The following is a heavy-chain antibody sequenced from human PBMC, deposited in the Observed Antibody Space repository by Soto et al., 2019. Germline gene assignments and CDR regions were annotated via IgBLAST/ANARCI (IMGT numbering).Heavy chain of an antibody. D-gene: IGHD6-19*01. CDR3: AKKDRLYGVAVAFDS. Sequence: VKLLESGGGLVKPGGSLRLSCAASGISFSDNAMSWVRQAPGKGLEWISAISGDGVSKLYADSVRGRFTISRDNAANPLYLQMSSLRNEDTALYYCAKKDRLYGVAVAFDSWGQGTLVTVSS. V-gene: IGHV3-23*01. CDR1: GISFSDNA. CDR2: ISGDGVSK. J-gene: IGHJ4*02.